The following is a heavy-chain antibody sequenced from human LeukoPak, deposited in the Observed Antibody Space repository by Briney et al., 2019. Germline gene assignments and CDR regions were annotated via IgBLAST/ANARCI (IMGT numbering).Heavy chain of an antibody. V-gene: IGHV4-59*01. J-gene: IGHJ6*02. CDR3: ARLRVSLVRGVVYDYYGMDV. D-gene: IGHD3-10*01. Sequence: PSETLSLTCTVSGGSISSDYWSWIRLPPGKGLEWIGNIYYSGSTNYNPSLKSRVIISADTSKKWFSLKMSSVTAADTAVYYCARLRVSLVRGVVYDYYGMDVWGQGTTVIVSS. CDR1: GGSISSDY. CDR2: IYYSGST.